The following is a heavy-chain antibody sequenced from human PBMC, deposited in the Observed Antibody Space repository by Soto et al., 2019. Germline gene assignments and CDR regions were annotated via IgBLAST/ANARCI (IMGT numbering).Heavy chain of an antibody. CDR1: GGSISSYY. J-gene: IGHJ6*02. CDR3: ARDRSIKTGPIAARYYYYGMDV. CDR2: IYYSGST. Sequence: PSESLSLTCTVSGGSISSYYWSWIRQPQGKGLEWIGYIYYSGSTNYNPSLKSRVTISVDTSKNQFSLKLSSVTAADTAVYYCARDRSIKTGPIAARYYYYGMDVWGQGTTVTVSS. D-gene: IGHD6-6*01. V-gene: IGHV4-59*01.